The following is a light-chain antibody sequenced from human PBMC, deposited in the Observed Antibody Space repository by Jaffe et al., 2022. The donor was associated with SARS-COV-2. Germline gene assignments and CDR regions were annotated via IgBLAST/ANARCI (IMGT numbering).Light chain of an antibody. CDR1: SNDVGGYNY. J-gene: IGLJ1*01. Sequence: QSALTQPPSASGSPGQSVTISCTGTSNDVGGYNYVSWYQQHPGKAPKLLIYEVTKRPSGVPDRFSGSKSGNTASLTISGLQSEDEGDYYCRSYAGSSNFGVFGTGTKVTVL. CDR2: EVT. V-gene: IGLV2-8*01. CDR3: RSYAGSSNFGV.